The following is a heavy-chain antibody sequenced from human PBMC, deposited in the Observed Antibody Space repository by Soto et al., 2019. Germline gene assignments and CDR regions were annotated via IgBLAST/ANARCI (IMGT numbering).Heavy chain of an antibody. CDR3: ARTLDSSGYRAFDI. D-gene: IGHD3-22*01. J-gene: IGHJ3*02. CDR1: GYTFTGYY. V-gene: IGHV1-2*02. CDR2: INPNSGGT. Sequence: ASVKVSCKACGYTFTGYYMHWVRQAPGQGLEWMGWINPNSGGTNYAQKFQGRVTMTRDTSISTAYMELNRLRSDDTAVYYCARTLDSSGYRAFDIWGQGTMVTVSS.